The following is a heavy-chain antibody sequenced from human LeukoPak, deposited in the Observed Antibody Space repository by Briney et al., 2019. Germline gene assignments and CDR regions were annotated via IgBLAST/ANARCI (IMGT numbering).Heavy chain of an antibody. CDR3: ARLRDDVTKLDS. J-gene: IGHJ4*02. V-gene: IGHV3-7*01. D-gene: IGHD2-8*01. Sequence: PGGSLRLSCAGSGFTFSSYWMSWVSQAPGKGLEWVASINQDKSQIKYVESVKGRFTISRDNAKSSLFLQMNSLRVADRAVYYCARLRDDVTKLDSWGQGTLVTVSS. CDR2: INQDKSQI. CDR1: GFTFSSYW.